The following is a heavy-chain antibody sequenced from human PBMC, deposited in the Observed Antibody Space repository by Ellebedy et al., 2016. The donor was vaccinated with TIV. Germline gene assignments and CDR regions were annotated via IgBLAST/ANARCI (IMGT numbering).Heavy chain of an antibody. V-gene: IGHV3-33*06. CDR3: AKDHYGDYLSDY. CDR1: GFTFSSYG. Sequence: PGGSLRLSCAASGFTFSSYGMHWVRQAPGKGLEWVAVIWYDGSNKYYADSVKGRFTISRDNSKNTLYLQMNSLRAEDTAVYYCAKDHYGDYLSDYWGQGTLVTVSS. CDR2: IWYDGSNK. J-gene: IGHJ4*02. D-gene: IGHD4-17*01.